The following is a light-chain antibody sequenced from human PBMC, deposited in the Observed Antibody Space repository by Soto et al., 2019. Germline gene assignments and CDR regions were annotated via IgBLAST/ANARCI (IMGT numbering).Light chain of an antibody. V-gene: IGKV3-20*01. CDR3: QQYGSSKLT. J-gene: IGKJ4*01. Sequence: EIVLTQSPGTLSLSPGERGTLSCRASQSVSSNYLAWYQQKPGQAPRLLIYGASSRATGIPDRFSGSGSGTDFTLTISRLEPEDLAVYHCQQYGSSKLTFGGGTKVEIK. CDR2: GAS. CDR1: QSVSSNY.